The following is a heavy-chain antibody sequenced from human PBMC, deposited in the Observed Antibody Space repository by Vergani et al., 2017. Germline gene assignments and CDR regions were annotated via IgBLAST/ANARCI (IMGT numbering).Heavy chain of an antibody. CDR1: GFIFSNYE. CDR3: AKDLSTTVVAPGGGGMDV. CDR2: ISSSSSTI. Sequence: EEQLVESGGGLVQPGGSLRLSCAASGFIFSNYEMNWVRQAPGKGLEWVSYISSSSSTIYYADSVKGRFTISRDNAKNSLYLQMNSLRAEDTALYFCAKDLSTTVVAPGGGGMDVWGQGTTVTVSS. J-gene: IGHJ6*02. V-gene: IGHV3-48*03. D-gene: IGHD4-23*01.